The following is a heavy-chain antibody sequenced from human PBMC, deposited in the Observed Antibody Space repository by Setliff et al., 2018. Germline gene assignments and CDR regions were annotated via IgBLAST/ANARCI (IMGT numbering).Heavy chain of an antibody. Sequence: SETLSLTCTVSGGSISSGGYYWSWIRQHPGKGLEWIGYTYYSGSTYYNPSLKSRVTISVDTSKNQFPLKLSSVTAADTAVYYCAGVARVVLSRNAFDIWGQGTMVTVSS. CDR1: GGSISSGGYY. CDR3: AGVARVVLSRNAFDI. D-gene: IGHD2-2*01. J-gene: IGHJ3*02. CDR2: TYYSGST. V-gene: IGHV4-31*03.